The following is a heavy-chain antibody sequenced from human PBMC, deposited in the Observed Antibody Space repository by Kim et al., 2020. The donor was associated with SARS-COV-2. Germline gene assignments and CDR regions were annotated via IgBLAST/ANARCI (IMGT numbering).Heavy chain of an antibody. J-gene: IGHJ6*03. Sequence: GGSLRLSCAASGFTFSSYGMHGVRQAPGKGREWVAVIWYEGSKKYYADSVKGRFTISRDNSKNTMYLQMNSLRAEDTAVYYCARWGGDRVYYMDVWGTGTPGTLSS. CDR3: ARWGGDRVYYMDV. CDR1: GFTFSSYG. V-gene: IGHV3-33*01. CDR2: IWYEGSKK. D-gene: IGHD4-17*01.